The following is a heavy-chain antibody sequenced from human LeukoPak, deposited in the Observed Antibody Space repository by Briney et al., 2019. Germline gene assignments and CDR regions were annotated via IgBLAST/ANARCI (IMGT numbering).Heavy chain of an antibody. CDR1: GXTFSDYY. J-gene: IGHJ4*02. CDR2: ISSSSSYT. V-gene: IGHV3-11*06. D-gene: IGHD6-13*01. Sequence: GGSLRLSCAASGXTFSDYYMSWIRQAPGKGLEWVSYISSSSSYTNYADSVKGRFTISRGNAKNSLYLQMNSLRAEDTAVYHCARDFRRSSSWPFDYWGQGTLVTVSS. CDR3: ARDFRRSSSWPFDY.